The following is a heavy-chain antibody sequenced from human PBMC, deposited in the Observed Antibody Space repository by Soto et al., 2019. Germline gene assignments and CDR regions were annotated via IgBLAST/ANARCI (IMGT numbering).Heavy chain of an antibody. Sequence: ASVKVSCKASGYTFTSYDINWVRQAPGQGLEWVGWINPTSEYTAHAQKFQGRVTLTREISTATAYMELSSLTSEDTAVYFCARQVHPVSSSDWCPGTQVTLAS. CDR2: INPTSEYT. CDR1: GYTFTSYD. CDR3: ARQVHPVSSSD. V-gene: IGHV1-8*01. J-gene: IGHJ4*02. D-gene: IGHD6-19*01.